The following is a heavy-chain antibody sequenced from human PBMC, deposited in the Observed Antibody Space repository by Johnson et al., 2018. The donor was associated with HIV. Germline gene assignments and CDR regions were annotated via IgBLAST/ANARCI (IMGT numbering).Heavy chain of an antibody. V-gene: IGHV3-30*04. CDR2: ISYDGSNR. J-gene: IGHJ3*02. D-gene: IGHD6-19*01. CDR3: ARDWGLYSSGWYVDAFDI. Sequence: QVQLVESGGGLVQPGGSLRLSCAASGFTFSSYAMHWVRQAPGKGLEWVAVISYDGSNRYYADSVKGRFTISRDNSKNTLYLQMNSLRAEDTAVYYCARDWGLYSSGWYVDAFDIWGQGTMVTVSS. CDR1: GFTFSSYA.